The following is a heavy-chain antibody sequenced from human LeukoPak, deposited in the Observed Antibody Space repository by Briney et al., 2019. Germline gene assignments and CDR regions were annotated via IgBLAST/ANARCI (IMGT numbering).Heavy chain of an antibody. V-gene: IGHV3-23*01. J-gene: IGHJ4*02. CDR3: AKDRPTWPIDY. CDR1: GFIFSCYG. CDR2: ISSSGDDT. D-gene: IGHD5-12*01. Sequence: GGSLRLSCAASGFIFSCYGMTWVRQAPGKGLEWVSSISSSGDDTYYPDSVKGRFTLTRDNSKNTMYLQMNSMRAEDTAVYYCAKDRPTWPIDYWGQGTLVTVSS.